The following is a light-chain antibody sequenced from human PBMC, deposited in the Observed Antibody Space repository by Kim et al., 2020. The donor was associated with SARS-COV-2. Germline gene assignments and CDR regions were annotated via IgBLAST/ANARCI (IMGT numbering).Light chain of an antibody. CDR1: SSDVGGYNY. Sequence: QSITISCTGTSSDVGGYNYVSWYQQHPGKAPKLMIYDVSKRRSGVSNRFSGSKSGNTASLTISGLQAEDEADYYCSSYTSSSTLYVFGTGTKVTVL. CDR2: DVS. CDR3: SSYTSSSTLYV. V-gene: IGLV2-14*04. J-gene: IGLJ1*01.